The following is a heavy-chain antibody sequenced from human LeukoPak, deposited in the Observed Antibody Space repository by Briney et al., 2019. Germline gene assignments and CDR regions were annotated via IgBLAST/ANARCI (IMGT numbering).Heavy chain of an antibody. D-gene: IGHD1-7*01. CDR1: GFTFSSYG. Sequence: GGSLRLSCAASGFTFSSYGMHWVRQAPGKGLGWVAFIRYDGSNKYYADSVKGRFTISRDNSKNTLYLQMNSLRAEDTAVYYCARESEESGTTFDYWGQGTLITVSS. V-gene: IGHV3-30*02. J-gene: IGHJ4*02. CDR2: IRYDGSNK. CDR3: ARESEESGTTFDY.